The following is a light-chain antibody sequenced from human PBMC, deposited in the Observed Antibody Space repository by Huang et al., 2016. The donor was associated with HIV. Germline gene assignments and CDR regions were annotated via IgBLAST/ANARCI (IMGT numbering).Light chain of an antibody. CDR3: QQYHNWPPWT. CDR2: GAS. J-gene: IGKJ1*01. V-gene: IGKV3-15*01. CDR1: QSVSSN. Sequence: EIVMTQSPSTLSVSPGERAALSCRASQSVSSNLAWYQQQPGQAPRLLMYGASTRDTGITARFSGSGSGTEFTLTITSLQSEDFAIYYCQQYHNWPPWTFGQGTKVEIK.